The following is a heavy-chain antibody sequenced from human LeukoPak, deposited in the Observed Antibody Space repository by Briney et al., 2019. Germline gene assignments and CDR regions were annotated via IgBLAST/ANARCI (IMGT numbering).Heavy chain of an antibody. Sequence: PSETLSLTCTVSGGSISSYYWSWIRQPPGKGLEWIGYIYYSGSTNYNPSLKSRVTISVDTSKNQFSLKLSSVTAADTAVYYCARGTSLQYYDFWSGVNYYYYMDVWGKGTTVTVSS. D-gene: IGHD3-3*01. V-gene: IGHV4-59*01. CDR2: IYYSGST. CDR1: GGSISSYY. CDR3: ARGTSLQYYDFWSGVNYYYYMDV. J-gene: IGHJ6*03.